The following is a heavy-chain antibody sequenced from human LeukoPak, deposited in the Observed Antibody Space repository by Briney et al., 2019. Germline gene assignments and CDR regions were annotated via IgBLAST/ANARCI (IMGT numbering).Heavy chain of an antibody. CDR2: IYCSGST. V-gene: IGHV4-39*01. Sequence: SETLSLTCTVSGGSISSSSYYWGWIRQPPGKGLEWIGSIYCSGSTYYNPSLKSRVTISVDTSKNQFSLKLSSVTAADTAVYYCARHFLTYYYGSGSSSYDAFDIWGQGTMVTVSS. J-gene: IGHJ3*02. CDR1: GGSISSSSYY. D-gene: IGHD3-10*01. CDR3: ARHFLTYYYGSGSSSYDAFDI.